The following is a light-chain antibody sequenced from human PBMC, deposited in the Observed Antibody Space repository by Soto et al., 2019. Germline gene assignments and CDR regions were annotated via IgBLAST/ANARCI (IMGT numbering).Light chain of an antibody. Sequence: EIVMTQSPATLSVSPGERATLSCRASQSVRSNLAWYQQISSQAPRLLIYGASTRATDIPARFSGSGSGTEFSLTISSLQSEDSAVYYCQQYNNWPRTFGQGTKVEIK. CDR1: QSVRSN. V-gene: IGKV3-15*01. J-gene: IGKJ1*01. CDR2: GAS. CDR3: QQYNNWPRT.